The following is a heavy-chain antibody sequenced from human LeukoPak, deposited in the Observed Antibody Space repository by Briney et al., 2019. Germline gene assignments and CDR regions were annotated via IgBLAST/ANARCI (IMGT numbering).Heavy chain of an antibody. Sequence: GALVKVSCKASGYTFTSYGISWVRQAPGQGLEWMGWISAYNGNTNYAQKLQGRVTMTTDTSTSTAYMELRSLRSDDTAVYYCARRLVLRYFDWQYYYYGMDVWGQGTTVTVSS. CDR3: ARRLVLRYFDWQYYYYGMDV. J-gene: IGHJ6*02. CDR1: GYTFTSYG. D-gene: IGHD3-9*01. V-gene: IGHV1-18*01. CDR2: ISAYNGNT.